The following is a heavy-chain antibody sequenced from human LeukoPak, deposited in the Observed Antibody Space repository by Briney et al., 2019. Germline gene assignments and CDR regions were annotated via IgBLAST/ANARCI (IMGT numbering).Heavy chain of an antibody. Sequence: GGSLRLSCVASTFIFSNFWISCVRQAQGEWLEWVANIKKDGSEKHYVDSVKGRFTLSSDNAHSSLYLQMSSLRAEDTAVYYCTRVRSDTGRAACPEYWGQGTLVTVSS. V-gene: IGHV3-7*03. D-gene: IGHD2-8*02. CDR2: IKKDGSEK. J-gene: IGHJ4*02. CDR1: TFIFSNFW. CDR3: TRVRSDTGRAACPEY.